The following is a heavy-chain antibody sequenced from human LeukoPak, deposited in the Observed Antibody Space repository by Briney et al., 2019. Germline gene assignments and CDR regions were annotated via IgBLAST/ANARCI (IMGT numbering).Heavy chain of an antibody. CDR3: ARISKEATNDY. CDR1: GFTFSSYG. J-gene: IGHJ4*02. Sequence: GGSLRLSCAASGFTFSSYGMHWVRQAPGKGLEWVAVIWYDGSNKYYADSVKGRFTISRDNSKNTLYPQMNSLRAEDTAVYYCARISKEATNDYWGQGTLVTVSS. CDR2: IWYDGSNK. D-gene: IGHD5-12*01. V-gene: IGHV3-33*01.